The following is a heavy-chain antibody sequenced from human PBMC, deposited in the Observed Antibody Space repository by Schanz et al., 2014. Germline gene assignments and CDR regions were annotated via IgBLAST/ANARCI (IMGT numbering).Heavy chain of an antibody. J-gene: IGHJ3*02. D-gene: IGHD4-17*01. CDR2: ISGSSRTI. Sequence: EAHLVESGGGLVQPGGSLRLSCAASGFGFSSYSMNWVRQAPGKGLEWVSYISGSSRTIYYADSMKGRFTVSRDNAENALYLQMNTLRAEDTAVYYCARKMKLGVYGGKGHDSLDIWGQGTMVTVSS. CDR3: ARKMKLGVYGGKGHDSLDI. V-gene: IGHV3-48*01. CDR1: GFGFSSYS.